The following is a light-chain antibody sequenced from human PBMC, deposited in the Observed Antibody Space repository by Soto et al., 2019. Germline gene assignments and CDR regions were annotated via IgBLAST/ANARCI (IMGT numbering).Light chain of an antibody. V-gene: IGLV2-11*01. J-gene: IGLJ1*01. Sequence: QSVLTQPRSVSGSPGQSVTISCTGTSSDVDDYNYVSWFQQHPGKAPKLMIYDVSERPSGVPDRFSGSKSGNTASLTISGLQAEDEADYYCCSYAGTFYVFGTGTKLTVL. CDR3: CSYAGTFYV. CDR1: SSDVDDYNY. CDR2: DVS.